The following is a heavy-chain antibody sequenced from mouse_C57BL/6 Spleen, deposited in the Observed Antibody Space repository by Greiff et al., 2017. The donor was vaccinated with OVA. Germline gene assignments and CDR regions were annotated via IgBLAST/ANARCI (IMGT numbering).Heavy chain of an antibody. CDR2: INPNNGGT. V-gene: IGHV1-18*01. CDR3: ARGYYDYPHWDFDV. J-gene: IGHJ1*03. D-gene: IGHD2-4*01. Sequence: EVQLQQSGPELVKPGASVKIPCKASGYTFTDYNMDWVKQSHGKSLEWIGDINPNNGGTIYNQKFKGKATLTVDKSSSTAYMELRSLTSEDTAVYYCARGYYDYPHWDFDVWGTGTTVTVSS. CDR1: GYTFTDYN.